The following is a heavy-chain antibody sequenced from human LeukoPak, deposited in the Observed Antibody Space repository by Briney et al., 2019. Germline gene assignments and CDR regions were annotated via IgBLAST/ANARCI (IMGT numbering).Heavy chain of an antibody. CDR3: ARHQGYSNYVGY. V-gene: IGHV4-38-2*01. CDR1: GYSISSGYY. J-gene: IGHJ4*02. CDR2: IYHSGST. Sequence: SETLSLTCAVSGYSISSGYYWGWIRQPPGKGLEWIGSIYHSGSTYYNPSLKSRVTISVDTSKNQFSLKLSSVTAADTAVYYCARHQGYSNYVGYWGPGTLVTVSS. D-gene: IGHD4-11*01.